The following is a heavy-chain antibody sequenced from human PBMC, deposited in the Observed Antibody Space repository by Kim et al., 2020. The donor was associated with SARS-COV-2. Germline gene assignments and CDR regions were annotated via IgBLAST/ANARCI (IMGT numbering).Heavy chain of an antibody. CDR1: GFSFSNYW. J-gene: IGHJ4*02. CDR2: IKYDESER. Sequence: GGSLRLSCIASGFSFSNYWMAWVRQAPGKGPEWVANIKYDESERYYVDSVKGRVIISRDNGKRSLYLQMDSLRAEDTALYYCARDVGGNLENWGQGTLVTVSS. CDR3: ARDVGGNLEN. V-gene: IGHV3-7*01. D-gene: IGHD2-15*01.